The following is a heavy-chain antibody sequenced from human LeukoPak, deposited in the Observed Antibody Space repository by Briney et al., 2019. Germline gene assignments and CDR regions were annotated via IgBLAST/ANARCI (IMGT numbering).Heavy chain of an antibody. V-gene: IGHV3-73*01. CDR2: IRSKANSYAT. CDR3: TRHASGERGYYYMDV. J-gene: IGHJ6*03. D-gene: IGHD1-1*01. CDR1: GFTFSGSA. Sequence: GGSLRLSCAASGFTFSGSAMHWVRQASGKGLGWVGRIRSKANSYATAYAASVKGRFTISRDDSKNTAYLQMNSLKTEDTAVYYCTRHASGERGYYYMDVWGKGTTVTISS.